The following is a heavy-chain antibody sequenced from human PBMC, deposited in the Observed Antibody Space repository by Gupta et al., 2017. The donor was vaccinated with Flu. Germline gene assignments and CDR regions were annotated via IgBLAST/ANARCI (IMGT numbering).Heavy chain of an antibody. CDR3: ARGVPSTIVAAAFHLDY. CDR2: IIPIFDTS. D-gene: IGHD2-21*01. J-gene: IGHJ4*02. CDR1: A. Sequence: AITWVRQAPGQGREWMGVIIPIFDTSNSAQKVQGRVTITADKSRSTAEMELSSLRYEDTAVYYCARGVPSTIVAAAFHLDYWGQGTLVTVSS. V-gene: IGHV1-69*06.